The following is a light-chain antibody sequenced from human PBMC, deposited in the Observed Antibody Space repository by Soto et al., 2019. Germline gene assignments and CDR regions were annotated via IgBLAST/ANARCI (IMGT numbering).Light chain of an antibody. CDR1: EVVTTNF. CDR3: HYYGHGGDT. Sequence: VLAQSPGSLSLSPGERATLSCRASEVVTTNFIAGYQQQPGQPPRLLIFVASSRAAGIPDRFTGIGSGTDFSLAISSLEPEESAVYVCHYYGHGGDTFGQGTKLEI. CDR2: VAS. J-gene: IGKJ2*01. V-gene: IGKV3-20*01.